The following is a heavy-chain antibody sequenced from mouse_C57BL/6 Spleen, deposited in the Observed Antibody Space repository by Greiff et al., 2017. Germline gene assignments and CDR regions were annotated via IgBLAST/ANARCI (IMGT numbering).Heavy chain of an antibody. J-gene: IGHJ4*01. CDR1: GFNFSDYG. CDR2: ISNLAYSI. CDR3: ARGGYYSNYDYAMYY. D-gene: IGHD2-5*01. V-gene: IGHV5-15*04. Sequence: EVMLVESGGGLVQPGGSLKLSCAASGFNFSDYGMAWVRQAPRKGPEWVAFISNLAYSIYYADTVTGRFTISRENAKNTLYLEMSSLRSEYTAMYYCARGGYYSNYDYAMYYWGQGTSVTVSS.